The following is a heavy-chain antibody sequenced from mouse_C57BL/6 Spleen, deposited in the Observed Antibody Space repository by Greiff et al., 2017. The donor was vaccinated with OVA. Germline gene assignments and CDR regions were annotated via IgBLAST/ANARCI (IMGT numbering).Heavy chain of an antibody. CDR2: IFPGSGST. CDR1: GYTFTDYY. CDR3: ARYGYYGSSYVWFAY. J-gene: IGHJ3*01. D-gene: IGHD1-1*01. V-gene: IGHV1-75*01. Sequence: VKLLESGPELVKPGASVKISCKASGYTFTDYYINWVKQRPGQGLEWIGWIFPGSGSTYYNEKFKGKATLTVDKSSSTAYMLLSSLTSEDSAVYFCARYGYYGSSYVWFAYWGQGTLVTVSA.